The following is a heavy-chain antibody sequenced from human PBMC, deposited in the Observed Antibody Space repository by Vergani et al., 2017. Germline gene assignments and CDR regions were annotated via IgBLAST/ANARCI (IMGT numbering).Heavy chain of an antibody. CDR1: SFSVSSHY. CDR3: AKSLGRWLQLHAFDI. J-gene: IGHJ3*02. Sequence: LVESGGGLVQPGGSLRLSCAASSFSVSSHYMTWVRQAPGKGLEWVSTINIGGRTSYADSVKGRLTLTRDDSKNTLHLQMNSLRPEDTAVYYCAKSLGRWLQLHAFDIWGQGTMVTVSS. V-gene: IGHV3-66*02. CDR2: INIGGRT. D-gene: IGHD5-24*01.